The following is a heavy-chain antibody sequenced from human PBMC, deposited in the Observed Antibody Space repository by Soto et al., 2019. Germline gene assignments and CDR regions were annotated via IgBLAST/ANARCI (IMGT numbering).Heavy chain of an antibody. Sequence: SETLSLTCTVSGGSISSGDYYWSWIRQPPGKGLEWIGYIYYSGSTYYNLSLKSRVTISVDTSKNQFSLKLSSVTAADTAVYYCARGVDTAMVTDCWGQGTLVTVSS. CDR1: GGSISSGDYY. D-gene: IGHD5-18*01. V-gene: IGHV4-30-4*01. CDR2: IYYSGST. J-gene: IGHJ4*02. CDR3: ARGVDTAMVTDC.